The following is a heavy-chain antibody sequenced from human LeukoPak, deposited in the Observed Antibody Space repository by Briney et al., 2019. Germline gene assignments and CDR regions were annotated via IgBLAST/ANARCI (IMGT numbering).Heavy chain of an antibody. CDR1: GFTFSSYW. D-gene: IGHD6-6*01. Sequence: PGGSLRLSCAASGFTFSSYWMSWVRQAPGKGLEWVANIKQDGSEKYYVDSVKGRFTISRDNAKNSLYLQMNSLRAEDTAVYYCARVYSRPHGSSSGEIDYWGQGSLVTVSS. V-gene: IGHV3-7*01. J-gene: IGHJ4*02. CDR2: IKQDGSEK. CDR3: ARVYSRPHGSSSGEIDY.